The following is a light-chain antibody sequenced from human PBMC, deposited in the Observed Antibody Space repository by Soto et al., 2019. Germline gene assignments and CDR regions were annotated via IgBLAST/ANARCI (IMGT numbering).Light chain of an antibody. V-gene: IGKV1-17*01. J-gene: IGKJ1*01. CDR1: QGIRND. CDR2: AAS. Sequence: DIQMTQFPSSLSASVGDRGTITCRASQGIRNDLGWYLQKPGKAPKCLIYAASSLQSGVPSRFSGTGSGTEFTLAISSLQPEDSATFYCLQHSTYPLTFGQGTKVEIK. CDR3: LQHSTYPLT.